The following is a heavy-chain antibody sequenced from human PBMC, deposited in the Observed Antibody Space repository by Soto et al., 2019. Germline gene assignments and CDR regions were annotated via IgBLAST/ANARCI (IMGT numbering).Heavy chain of an antibody. J-gene: IGHJ4*02. CDR2: ITPFSGDV. CDR3: AGGGAGSGPFTWELPDH. Sequence: GASAKVSCRALGNTITYRYLHWVRPAPRQALEWMGWITPFSGDVHYAQKFQERVTITRDRSINTAYMQMSSLRAEDTAMYFCAGGGAGSGPFTWELPDHWGQGTLVTVSS. V-gene: IGHV1-45*02. CDR1: GNTITYRY. D-gene: IGHD1-26*01.